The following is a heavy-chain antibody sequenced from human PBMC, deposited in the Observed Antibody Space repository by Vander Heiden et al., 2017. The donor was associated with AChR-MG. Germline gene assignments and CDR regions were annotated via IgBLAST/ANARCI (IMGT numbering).Heavy chain of an antibody. D-gene: IGHD3-3*01. CDR2: INLDGART. J-gene: IGHJ3*02. V-gene: IGHV3-74*01. Sequence: EGQLVESGGGLVQPGGFMRLACVASGLIFSDDWIHWVRKVPGNGLMWVSAINLDGARTIYADSVKGRFIMSRDNAKNTANLQMKGLTVEDTAVYYCTRDQSGEGNAFDIWGLGTKVTVSS. CDR3: TRDQSGEGNAFDI. CDR1: GLIFSDDW.